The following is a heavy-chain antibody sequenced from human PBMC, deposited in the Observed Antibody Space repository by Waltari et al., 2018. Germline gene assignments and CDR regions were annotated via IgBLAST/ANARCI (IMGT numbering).Heavy chain of an antibody. J-gene: IGHJ5*02. CDR1: GYTFTSYG. D-gene: IGHD3-3*01. V-gene: IGHV1-3*01. CDR2: INAGNGNT. CDR3: ARGGAIFGVVNTWFDP. Sequence: QVQLVQSGAEVKKPGASVKVSCMTSGYTFTSYGMHWVRQAPGQRLEWMGWINAGNGNTKYSQKFQGRVTITRDTSASTAYMELSSLRSEDTAVYYCARGGAIFGVVNTWFDPWGQGTLVTVSS.